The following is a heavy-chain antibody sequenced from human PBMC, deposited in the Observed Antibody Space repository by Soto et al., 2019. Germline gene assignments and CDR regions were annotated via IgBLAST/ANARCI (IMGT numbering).Heavy chain of an antibody. D-gene: IGHD2-2*01. J-gene: IGHJ4*02. Sequence: GGSLRLSCAASGFTFSSYAMHWVRQAPGKGLEWVAVISYDGSNKYYADSVKGRFTISRDNSKNTLYLQMNSLRAEDTAVYYCARGPGANCISTSCPSGYFDYWGQGTLVTVSS. CDR1: GFTFSSYA. CDR2: ISYDGSNK. V-gene: IGHV3-30-3*01. CDR3: ARGPGANCISTSCPSGYFDY.